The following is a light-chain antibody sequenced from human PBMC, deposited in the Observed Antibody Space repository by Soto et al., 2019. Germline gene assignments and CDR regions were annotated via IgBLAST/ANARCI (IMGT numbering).Light chain of an antibody. J-gene: IGLJ1*01. CDR2: EVS. CDR3: SSYAGGNNLV. Sequence: QSVLTQPPSASGSPGQSVTISCTGTSSDVGGYNYVSWYQQRPGKAPKLMIYEVSKRPSGVPDRFSGSKSGNTASLTVSGLQAEDEADYYCSSYAGGNNLVFGTGTKVTVL. CDR1: SSDVGGYNY. V-gene: IGLV2-8*01.